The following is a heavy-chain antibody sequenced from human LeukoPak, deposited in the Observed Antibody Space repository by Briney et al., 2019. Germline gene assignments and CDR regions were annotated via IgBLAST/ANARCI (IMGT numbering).Heavy chain of an antibody. V-gene: IGHV3-11*01. CDR3: ASHYGGNAHFDY. CDR1: GFTFTDYY. D-gene: IGHD4-23*01. CDR2: ISSSGSTI. Sequence: PGGSLRLSCAASGFTFTDYYVSWIRQAPGKGLEWVSYISSSGSTIYYADSVKGRFTISRDNAKNSLYLQMNSLRAEDTAVDYCASHYGGNAHFDYWGQGTLVTVSS. J-gene: IGHJ4*02.